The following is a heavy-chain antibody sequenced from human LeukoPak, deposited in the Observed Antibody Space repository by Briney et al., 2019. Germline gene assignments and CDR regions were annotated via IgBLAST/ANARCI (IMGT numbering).Heavy chain of an antibody. CDR3: ASLETPRS. D-gene: IGHD1-1*01. CDR2: VSYSGTN. CDR1: GGSVSTSRYY. V-gene: IGHV4-39*01. J-gene: IGHJ5*02. Sequence: SETLSLTCTVSGGSVSTSRYYWGWIRQPPGKGLEWIVSVSYSGTNYNSPSLKGRVSTSIDTSKNQLSVKLTSVTAVDTAVYYCASLETPRSWGQGTLVTASS.